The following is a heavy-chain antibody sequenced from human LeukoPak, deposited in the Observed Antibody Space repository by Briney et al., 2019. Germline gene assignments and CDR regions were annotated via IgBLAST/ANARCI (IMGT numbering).Heavy chain of an antibody. J-gene: IGHJ4*02. CDR2: ISSSSSYI. CDR3: GRGGDSYGPTAY. CDR1: GFTFSSYS. Sequence: GGSLRLSCAASGFTFSSYSMNWVRQAPGKGLEWVSSISSSSSYIYYADSVKGRFTISRDNAKNSLYLQMNSLRAEDTAVYYCGRGGDSYGPTAYGGQGPLVTVSS. V-gene: IGHV3-21*01. D-gene: IGHD5-18*01.